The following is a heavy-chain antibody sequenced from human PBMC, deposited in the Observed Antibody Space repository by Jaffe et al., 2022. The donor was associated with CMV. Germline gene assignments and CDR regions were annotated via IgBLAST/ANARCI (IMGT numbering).Heavy chain of an antibody. CDR3: ARILGTGGTGYGGYVGWFDP. CDR2: IFSNDEK. J-gene: IGHJ5*02. CDR1: GFSLSNARMG. D-gene: IGHD5-12*01. V-gene: IGHV2-26*01. Sequence: QVTLKESGPVLVKPTETLTLTCTVSGFSLSNARMGVSWIRQPPGKALEWLAHIFSNDEKSYSTSLKSRLTISKDTSKSQVVLTMTNMDPVDTATYYCARILGTGGTGYGGYVGWFDPWGQGTLVTVSS.